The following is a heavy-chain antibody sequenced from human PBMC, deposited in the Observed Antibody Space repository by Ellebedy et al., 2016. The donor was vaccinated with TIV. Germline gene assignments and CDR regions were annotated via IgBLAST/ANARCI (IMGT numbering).Heavy chain of an antibody. CDR1: GFTFTPYA. V-gene: IGHV3-48*04. D-gene: IGHD7-27*01. J-gene: IGHJ3*02. CDR3: ARDMAWGNERVNDALDI. CDR2: LSGSSLTI. Sequence: GESLKISCAASGFTFTPYAMNWVRQAPGKGLEWISYLSGSSLTIYYADSVKGRFTISRDNAKNSPYLQMSSLTAEDTAVYYCARDMAWGNERVNDALDIWGQGTMVTVSA.